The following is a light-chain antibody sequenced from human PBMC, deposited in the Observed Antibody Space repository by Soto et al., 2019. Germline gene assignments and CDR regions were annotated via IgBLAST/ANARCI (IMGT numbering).Light chain of an antibody. J-gene: IGKJ5*01. CDR3: QQRSNWPSIT. CDR1: QSVSSSY. CDR2: GAS. Sequence: ETVMTQSPGTLSLSPGERATLSCRASQSVSSSYLAWYQQKPGQAPRLLIYGASSRATGIPDRFSGSGSGTDFTLTISRLEPEDFAVYYCQQRSNWPSITFGQGTRLEIK. V-gene: IGKV3D-20*02.